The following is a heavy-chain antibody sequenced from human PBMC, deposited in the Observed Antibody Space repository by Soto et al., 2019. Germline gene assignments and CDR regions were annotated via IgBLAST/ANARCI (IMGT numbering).Heavy chain of an antibody. CDR3: VHRLMSTKPGAGFFDF. D-gene: IGHD1-26*01. CDR2: IYWNDDK. J-gene: IGHJ4*02. V-gene: IGHV2-5*01. CDR1: GFSLGTAPMG. Sequence: QITLKESGPTLVKPTQTLTLTCAFSGFSLGTAPMGVAWIRQPPGAALEWLAVIYWNDDKRYSPSLKSRLTIAKGTSSNQVVLTMTYMDPVDTATYYCVHRLMSTKPGAGFFDFWGPGTLVAVSS.